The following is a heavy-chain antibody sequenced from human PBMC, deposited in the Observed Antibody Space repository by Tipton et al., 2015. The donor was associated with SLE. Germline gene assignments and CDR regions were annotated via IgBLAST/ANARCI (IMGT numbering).Heavy chain of an antibody. J-gene: IGHJ6*03. CDR2: IYNSGRI. CDR1: GDSTSLYF. V-gene: IGHV4-4*09. Sequence: TLSLTCSVSGDSTSLYFWTWIRQPPGKGLEWIGYIYNSGRINYNPSLRSRFTMSVDTSKNQFSMSLSSVTAADTAVYYCVRLKPVGSMDVWGKGTTVTVSS. CDR3: VRLKPVGSMDV. D-gene: IGHD1-26*01.